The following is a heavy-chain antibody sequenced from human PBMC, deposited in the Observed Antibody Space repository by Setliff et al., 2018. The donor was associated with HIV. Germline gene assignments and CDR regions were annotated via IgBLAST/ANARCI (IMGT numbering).Heavy chain of an antibody. Sequence: SVKVSCKASGGTFTSYAINWVRQAPGQGLEWMGGIIPIFSTSNYAQRIQGRATITADTSTSTAYMELRSLRSEDTAVYYCVDSSDYHPAAYYYYIDVWGSGTTVTVSS. CDR2: IIPIFSTS. CDR3: VDSSDYHPAAYYYYIDV. CDR1: GGTFTSYA. D-gene: IGHD3-16*01. J-gene: IGHJ6*03. V-gene: IGHV1-69*06.